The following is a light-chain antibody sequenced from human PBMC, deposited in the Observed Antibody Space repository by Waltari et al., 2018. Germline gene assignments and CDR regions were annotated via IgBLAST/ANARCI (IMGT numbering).Light chain of an antibody. Sequence: SALTQPRSVSGSPGQSVTISCTGTTSEVGGYNYVSWYQHHPGKAPKLMIFDVTQRPSGVPDRFSGSKSANTASLTISGLQAEDEADYYCCSFAGTYTWVFGGGTKVTVL. J-gene: IGLJ3*02. CDR2: DVT. CDR1: TSEVGGYNY. CDR3: CSFAGTYTWV. V-gene: IGLV2-11*01.